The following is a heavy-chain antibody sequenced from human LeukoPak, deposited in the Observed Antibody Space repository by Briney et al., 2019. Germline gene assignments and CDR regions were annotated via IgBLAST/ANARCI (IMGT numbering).Heavy chain of an antibody. CDR1: GFTFSSYA. V-gene: IGHV3-23*01. Sequence: PGGSLRLSCAASGFTFSSYAMSWVRQAPGKGLEWVSAISGSGGSTYYADSVKGRFTISRDNSKNTLYLQMNSLRAEDTAVYYCAKPNDSSGYHYDAFDIWGQGTMVTVSS. D-gene: IGHD3-22*01. CDR2: ISGSGGST. CDR3: AKPNDSSGYHYDAFDI. J-gene: IGHJ3*02.